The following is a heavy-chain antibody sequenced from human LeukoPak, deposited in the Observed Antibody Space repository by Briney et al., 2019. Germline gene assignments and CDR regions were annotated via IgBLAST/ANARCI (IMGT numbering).Heavy chain of an antibody. CDR2: ISHDGRIK. Sequence: GGSLRLSCATSGFSFNACPMHWVRQAPGKGLEWLTLISHDGRIKFYADSVKGRFTFSRDNSKNTVYLQMNSLRPEDTAVYYCARVTRDDSGDYVNLDYWGRGTLVTVSS. D-gene: IGHD4-17*01. J-gene: IGHJ4*02. V-gene: IGHV3-30*04. CDR1: GFSFNACP. CDR3: ARVTRDDSGDYVNLDY.